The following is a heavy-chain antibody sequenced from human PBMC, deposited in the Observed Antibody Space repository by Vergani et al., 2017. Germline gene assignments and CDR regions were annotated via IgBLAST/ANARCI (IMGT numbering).Heavy chain of an antibody. Sequence: ELQLLESGGGLVQPGGSLRLSCAASGFTFSSYAMSWVRQAPGKGLEWVSAFSGSGASTYYADSVKGRLTISRDNSRNTLYLQMNSLRAEDTAVYYCAINRGGHGDYAFDYWGQGTLVTVSS. J-gene: IGHJ4*02. CDR3: AINRGGHGDYAFDY. V-gene: IGHV3-23*01. CDR2: FSGSGAST. D-gene: IGHD4-17*01. CDR1: GFTFSSYA.